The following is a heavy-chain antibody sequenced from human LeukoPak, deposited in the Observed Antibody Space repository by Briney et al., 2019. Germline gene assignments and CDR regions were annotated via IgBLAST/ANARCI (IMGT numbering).Heavy chain of an antibody. Sequence: SETLSLTCAVYGGSFSGYYWSWIRQPPGKGLEWIGEINHSGSTNYNPSLKSRVTISVDTSKNQFSLKLSSVTAADTAVYYRARKPDPLRDIXXXXAAIGAWFDPWGQGTLVTV. CDR2: INHSGST. CDR1: GGSFSGYY. CDR3: ARKPDPLRDIXXXXAAIGAWFDP. D-gene: IGHD2-2*02. V-gene: IGHV4-34*01. J-gene: IGHJ5*02.